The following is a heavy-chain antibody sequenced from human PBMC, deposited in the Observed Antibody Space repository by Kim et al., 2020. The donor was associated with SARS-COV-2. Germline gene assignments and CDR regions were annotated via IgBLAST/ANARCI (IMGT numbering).Heavy chain of an antibody. D-gene: IGHD2-15*01. J-gene: IGHJ4*02. Sequence: GGSLRLSCAASGFTFSTHAMYWVRQAPGEGLEWVAIISSDGTDKDSADPVKGRFTVSRDNSRHTLYLQMTSLRTDDTAVYYCAKAADCSGSRCFRHFEYWGQGTLVTVSS. V-gene: IGHV3-30*04. CDR2: ISSDGTDK. CDR1: GFTFSTHA. CDR3: AKAADCSGSRCFRHFEY.